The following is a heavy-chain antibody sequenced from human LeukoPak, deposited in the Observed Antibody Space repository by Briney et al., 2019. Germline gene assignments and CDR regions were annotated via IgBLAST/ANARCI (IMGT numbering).Heavy chain of an antibody. V-gene: IGHV1-18*01. Sequence: ASVEVSCKASGYTFTSYGISWVRQAPGQGLEWMGWISAYNGNTNYAQKLQGRVTMTTDTSTSTAYMELRSLRSDDTAVYYCARDSPVLEYSSSSADYWGQGTLVTVSS. CDR3: ARDSPVLEYSSSSADY. CDR2: ISAYNGNT. D-gene: IGHD6-6*01. J-gene: IGHJ4*02. CDR1: GYTFTSYG.